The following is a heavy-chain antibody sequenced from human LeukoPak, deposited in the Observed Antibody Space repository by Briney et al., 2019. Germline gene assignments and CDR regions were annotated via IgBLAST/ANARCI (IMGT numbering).Heavy chain of an antibody. CDR3: AKAGRAHGAEYFQH. V-gene: IGHV3-23*01. J-gene: IGHJ1*01. CDR2: ISGSGGST. Sequence: HPGGSLRLSCAASGFTFSSYAMSWVRQAPGKGLEWVSAISGSGGSTYYADSVKGRFTISRDNSKNTLYLQMNSLRAEDTAVYYCAKAGRAHGAEYFQHWGQGTLVTVSS. CDR1: GFTFSSYA.